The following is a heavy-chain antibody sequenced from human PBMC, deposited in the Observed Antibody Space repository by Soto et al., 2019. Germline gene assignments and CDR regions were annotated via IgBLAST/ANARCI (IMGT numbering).Heavy chain of an antibody. CDR1: GGSISSGDYY. CDR3: ARESPGITIFGVADYYFDY. Sequence: SETLSLTCTVSGGSISSGDYYWSWIRQPPGKGLEWIGYIYYSGSTYYNPSLKSRVTISVDTSKNQFSLKLSSVTAADTAVYYCARESPGITIFGVADYYFDYWGQGTLVTVSS. J-gene: IGHJ4*02. CDR2: IYYSGST. D-gene: IGHD3-3*01. V-gene: IGHV4-30-4*01.